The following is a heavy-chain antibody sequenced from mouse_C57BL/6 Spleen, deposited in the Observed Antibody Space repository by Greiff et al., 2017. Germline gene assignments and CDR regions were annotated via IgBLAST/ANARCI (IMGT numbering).Heavy chain of an antibody. Sequence: VQLQQSVAELVRPGASVKLSCTASGFNIKNTYMHWVKQSPEQGLEWIGRIDPAHGNTKYAPKFQGKANIAADTPANTAYLQLSNLTSEDTAIYYCARLLYYAMDYWGQGTSVTVSS. J-gene: IGHJ4*01. CDR2: IDPAHGNT. D-gene: IGHD1-1*01. CDR1: GFNIKNTY. CDR3: ARLLYYAMDY. V-gene: IGHV14-3*01.